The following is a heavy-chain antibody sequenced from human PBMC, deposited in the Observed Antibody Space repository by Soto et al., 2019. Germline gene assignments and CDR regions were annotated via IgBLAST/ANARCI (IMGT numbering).Heavy chain of an antibody. D-gene: IGHD3-9*01. CDR2: IYYSGST. Sequence: QLQLQESGPGLVKPSETLSLTCTVSGGSISSSSYYWGWIRQPPGKGLEWIGSIYYSGSTYYNPSLKSRVTISADTSNNQFSLKLSSVTTADTAVYYCARQNAFLDWLSLYYYGMDVWGQGTTVTVSS. CDR3: ARQNAFLDWLSLYYYGMDV. V-gene: IGHV4-39*01. CDR1: GGSISSSSYY. J-gene: IGHJ6*02.